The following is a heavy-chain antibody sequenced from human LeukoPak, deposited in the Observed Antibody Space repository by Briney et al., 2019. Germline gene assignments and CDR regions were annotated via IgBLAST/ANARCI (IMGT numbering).Heavy chain of an antibody. J-gene: IGHJ4*02. D-gene: IGHD3-22*01. CDR1: GGSISSYY. V-gene: IGHV4-59*08. CDR2: IYYSGST. Sequence: SETLSLTCTVSGGSISSYYWSWIRQPPGKGLEWIGYIYYSGSTNYNPSLKSRVTISVDTSKNQFSLKLSSVTAADTAVYYCAMDYCDSSGYPPVFDYWGQGTLVTVSS. CDR3: AMDYCDSSGYPPVFDY.